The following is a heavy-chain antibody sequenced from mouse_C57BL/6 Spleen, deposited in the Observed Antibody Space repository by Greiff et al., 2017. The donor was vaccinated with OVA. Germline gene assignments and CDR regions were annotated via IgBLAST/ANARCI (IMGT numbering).Heavy chain of an antibody. Sequence: EVKVEESGPGLVKPSQSLSLTCSVTGYSITSGYYWNWIRQFPGNKLEWMGYISYDGSNNYNPSLKNRISITRDTSKNQFFLKLNSVTTEDTATYYCARALDGYGNYYFDYWGQGTTLTVSS. D-gene: IGHD2-3*01. CDR3: ARALDGYGNYYFDY. V-gene: IGHV3-6*01. CDR1: GYSITSGYY. CDR2: ISYDGSN. J-gene: IGHJ2*01.